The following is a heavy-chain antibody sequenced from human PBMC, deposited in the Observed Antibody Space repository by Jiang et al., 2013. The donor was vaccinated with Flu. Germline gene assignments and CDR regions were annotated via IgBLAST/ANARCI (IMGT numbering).Heavy chain of an antibody. CDR3: ARVLSYGSGSGDAFDI. D-gene: IGHD3-10*01. J-gene: IGHJ3*02. CDR2: IYPGDSDT. V-gene: IGHV5-51*01. Sequence: IYPGDSDTRYSPSFQGQVTISADKSISTAYLQWSSLKASDTAMYYCARVLSYGSGSGDAFDIWGQGTMVTVSS.